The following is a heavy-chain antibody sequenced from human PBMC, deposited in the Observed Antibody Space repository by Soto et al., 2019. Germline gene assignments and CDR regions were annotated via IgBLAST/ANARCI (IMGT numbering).Heavy chain of an antibody. D-gene: IGHD3-3*01. J-gene: IGHJ6*02. V-gene: IGHV1-46*01. CDR2: INPSGGST. CDR1: GYTFTSYY. Sequence: ASVKVSCKASGYTFTSYYMHWVRQAPGQGLEWMGIINPSGGSTSYAQKFQGRVTMTRDTSTSTVYMELSSLRSEDTAVYYCASWSAYYDFWSGSPYGMDVWGQGTTVTAP. CDR3: ASWSAYYDFWSGSPYGMDV.